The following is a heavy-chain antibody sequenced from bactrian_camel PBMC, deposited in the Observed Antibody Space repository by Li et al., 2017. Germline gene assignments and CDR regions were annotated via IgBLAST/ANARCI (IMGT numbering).Heavy chain of an antibody. D-gene: IGHD3*01. Sequence: HVQLVESGGGLVQPGGSLRLSCAASGFTFSIYYMSCVRQAPGKGLEWVSSIYSGDGNTYYGDSAKGRFTISRDNAKNTVYLQMNSLKAEDTAQYYCATRYGMGAKRGGYNYWGKGTQVTVS. CDR1: GFTFSIYY. J-gene: IGHJ4*01. CDR2: IYSGDGNT. V-gene: IGHV3-2*01. CDR3: ATRYGMGAKRGGYNY.